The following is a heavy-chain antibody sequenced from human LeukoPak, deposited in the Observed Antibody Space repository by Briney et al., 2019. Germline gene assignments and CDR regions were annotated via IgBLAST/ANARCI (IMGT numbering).Heavy chain of an antibody. CDR1: GFTVSSNY. Sequence: PGGSLRLSCAASGFTVSSNYMSWVRQAPGKGLEWVSVIYSGGSTYYADSVKGRFTISRDNSKNTLYLQMNSLRAEDTAVYYCASPLGDTAMAFDYWGQGTLVTVSS. CDR3: ASPLGDTAMAFDY. CDR2: IYSGGST. V-gene: IGHV3-53*01. D-gene: IGHD5-18*01. J-gene: IGHJ4*02.